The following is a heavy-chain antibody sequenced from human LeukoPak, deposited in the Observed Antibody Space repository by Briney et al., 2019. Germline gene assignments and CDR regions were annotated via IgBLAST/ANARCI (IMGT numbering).Heavy chain of an antibody. J-gene: IGHJ6*02. V-gene: IGHV3-7*02. CDR3: ASHGRQYYYPMDV. CDR1: GFTFSTYW. Sequence: GGSLRLSCAASGFTFSTYWMTWVRQAPGKGLEWVANMKQDGSEKNYVDSVKGRFTISRDNDKSSLYLQMNSLRAEDTAVYYCASHGRQYYYPMDVWGQGTTVTVS. D-gene: IGHD6-25*01. CDR2: MKQDGSEK.